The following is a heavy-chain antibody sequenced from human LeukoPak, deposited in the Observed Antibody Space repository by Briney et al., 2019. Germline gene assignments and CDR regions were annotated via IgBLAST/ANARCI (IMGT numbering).Heavy chain of an antibody. J-gene: IGHJ5*02. CDR2: ISAYNGNT. V-gene: IGHV1-18*01. CDR3: ARDKGSITMVRGVNYWSDP. D-gene: IGHD3-10*01. CDR1: GYTFTSYG. Sequence: ASVKVSCKASGYTFTSYGISWVRQAPGQGLEWMGWISAYNGNTNYAQKLQGRVTMTTDTSTSTAYMELRSLRSDDTAVYYCARDKGSITMVRGVNYWSDPWGQGTLVTVSS.